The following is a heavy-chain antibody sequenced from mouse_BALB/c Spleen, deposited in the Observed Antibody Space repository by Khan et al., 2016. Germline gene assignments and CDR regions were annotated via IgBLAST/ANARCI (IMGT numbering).Heavy chain of an antibody. J-gene: IGHJ3*01. D-gene: IGHD1-1*01. CDR2: INTETGEP. V-gene: IGHV9-2-1*01. CDR1: GYTFTDYS. Sequence: QIQLVQSGPELKKPGETVKISCKASGYTFTDYSMHWVKQAPGKGLKWMGWINTETGEPTYADDFKGRFAFSLETSASTAYLQINNLKNEDPATYFCARGFITTVRFAYWGQGTLVTVSA. CDR3: ARGFITTVRFAY.